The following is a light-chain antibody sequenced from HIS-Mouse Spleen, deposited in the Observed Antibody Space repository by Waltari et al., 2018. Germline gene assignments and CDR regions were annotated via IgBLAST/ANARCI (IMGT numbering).Light chain of an antibody. CDR3: SSYTSSSTRV. J-gene: IGLJ3*02. V-gene: IGLV2-14*03. Sequence: QSALTQPASVSGSPVQSITISCTGPSSDVGGYNYVSWYQQHPGKAPKLMIYDVSNRPAGVSNRVCGAKSGNTASLTISGLQAEDEADYYCSSYTSSSTRVFGGGTKLTVL. CDR2: DVS. CDR1: SSDVGGYNY.